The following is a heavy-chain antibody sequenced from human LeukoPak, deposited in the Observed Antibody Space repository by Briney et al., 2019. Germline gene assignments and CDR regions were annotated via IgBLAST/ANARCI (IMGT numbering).Heavy chain of an antibody. CDR1: GGSISNGGYY. CDR3: ARARWYYDSSGYYYVDAFDI. J-gene: IGHJ3*02. V-gene: IGHV4-31*01. D-gene: IGHD3-22*01. Sequence: PSETLSLTCIVSGGSISNGGYYWSWIRQHPGKGLEWIGYIYYSGSTYYNPSLKSPITISVDTSKNQFSLKLSSVTAADTAVYYCARARWYYDSSGYYYVDAFDIWGQGTMVTVSS. CDR2: IYYSGST.